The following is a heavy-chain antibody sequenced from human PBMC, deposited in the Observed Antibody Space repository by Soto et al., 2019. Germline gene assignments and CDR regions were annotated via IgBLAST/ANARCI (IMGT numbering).Heavy chain of an antibody. CDR3: AREPYGDRNRYYYYYGMDV. J-gene: IGHJ6*02. CDR2: IYYSGST. V-gene: IGHV4-30-4*01. CDR1: GGSISRGDYY. D-gene: IGHD4-17*01. Sequence: SETLSLTCTVSGGSISRGDYYWSWIRQPPGKGLEWIGYIYYSGSTYYNPSLKSRVTISVDTSKNQFSLKLSSVTAADTAVYYCAREPYGDRNRYYYYYGMDVWGQGTTVTISS.